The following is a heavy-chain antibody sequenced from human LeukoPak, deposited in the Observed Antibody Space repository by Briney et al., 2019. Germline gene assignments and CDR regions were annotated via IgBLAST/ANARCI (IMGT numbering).Heavy chain of an antibody. V-gene: IGHV3-21*01. CDR3: ARGTHSRYGGNENDY. CDR1: GFTFSSYS. D-gene: IGHD4-23*01. Sequence: GGSLRLSCAASGFTFSSYSMNWVRQAPGKGLEWVSSISSSSYIYYADSVKGRFTISRDNAKNSLYLQMNSLRAEDTAVYYCARGTHSRYGGNENDYWGQGTLVTVSS. J-gene: IGHJ4*02. CDR2: ISSSSYI.